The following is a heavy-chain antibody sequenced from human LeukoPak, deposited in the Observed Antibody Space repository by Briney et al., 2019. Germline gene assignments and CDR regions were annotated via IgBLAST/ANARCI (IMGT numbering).Heavy chain of an antibody. CDR3: AKDREGTIADYFDY. CDR2: ISGSGGST. Sequence: GGSLRLSCAASVFTFSSYAMSWVRQAPGKGLEWVSSISGSGGSTYYADSVKGRFTISRDNSKNTLYLQMNSLRGEDTAVYYCAKDREGTIADYFDYWGQGTLVTVSS. J-gene: IGHJ4*02. D-gene: IGHD1-7*01. V-gene: IGHV3-23*01. CDR1: VFTFSSYA.